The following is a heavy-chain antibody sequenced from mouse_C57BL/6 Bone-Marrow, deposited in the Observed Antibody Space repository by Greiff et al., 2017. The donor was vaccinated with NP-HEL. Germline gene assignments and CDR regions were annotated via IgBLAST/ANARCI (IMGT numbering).Heavy chain of an antibody. J-gene: IGHJ2*01. Sequence: EVKLQQSGPVLVKPGASVKMSCKASGYTFTDYYMNWVKQSPGKSLEWIGVINPYNGGTSYNQKFKGKATLTVDKSSSTAYIELNSLTSDDSAVYYCARSGITTVVATVDYWGQGTTLTVSS. D-gene: IGHD1-1*01. CDR3: ARSGITTVVATVDY. V-gene: IGHV1-19*01. CDR1: GYTFTDYY. CDR2: INPYNGGT.